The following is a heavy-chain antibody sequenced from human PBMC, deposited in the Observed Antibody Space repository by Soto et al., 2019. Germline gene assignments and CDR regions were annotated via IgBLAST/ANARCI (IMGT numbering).Heavy chain of an antibody. CDR1: GYTFTSYY. D-gene: IGHD2-2*01. CDR3: ARDKCSTTSCSFDY. J-gene: IGHJ4*02. V-gene: IGHV1-46*01. CDR2: INPSGGST. Sequence: GASVKVSCKASGYTFTSYYMHWVRQAPGQGLEWMGVINPSGGSTTYAQNFQGRVTMTRDTSTSTVYMELSSLRSDDTAVYYCARDKCSTTSCSFDYWGRGTLVTVSS.